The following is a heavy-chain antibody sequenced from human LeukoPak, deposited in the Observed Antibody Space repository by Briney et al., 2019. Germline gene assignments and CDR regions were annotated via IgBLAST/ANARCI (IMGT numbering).Heavy chain of an antibody. CDR1: GGTFSSYA. J-gene: IGHJ5*02. V-gene: IGHV1-69*01. D-gene: IGHD1-26*01. CDR3: ARAKWELVRGVNWFDP. Sequence: SVKVSCKASGGTFSSYAISWVRQAPGQGLEWMGGIIPIFGTANYAQMFQGRVTITADESTSTAYMELSSLRSEDTAVYYCARAKWELVRGVNWFDPWGQGTLVTVSS. CDR2: IIPIFGTA.